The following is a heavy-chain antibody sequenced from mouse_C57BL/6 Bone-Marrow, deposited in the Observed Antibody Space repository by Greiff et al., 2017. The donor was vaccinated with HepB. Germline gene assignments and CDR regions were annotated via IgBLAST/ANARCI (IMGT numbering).Heavy chain of an antibody. CDR2: IDPSDSYT. V-gene: IGHV1-50*01. J-gene: IGHJ2*01. D-gene: IGHD2-12*01. CDR3: ASYVGFDY. Sequence: QVQLKQPGAELVKPGASVKLSCKASGYTFTSYWMQWVKQRPGQGLEWIGEIDPSDSYTNYNQKFKGKATLTVDTSSSTAYMQLSSLTSEDSAVYYCASYVGFDYWGQGTTLTVSS. CDR1: GYTFTSYW.